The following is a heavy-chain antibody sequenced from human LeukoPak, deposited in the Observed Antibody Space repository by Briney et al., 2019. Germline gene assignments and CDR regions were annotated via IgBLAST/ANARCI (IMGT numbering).Heavy chain of an antibody. Sequence: PGGSLRLSCAASGFSFTKYWMTWVRQAPGKGLEWVANIRHDGSERHYVNSVKGRFSISRDNAKNSLYLQMNSLRVEDTAVYCCARDRYTSIWGQGTLVTVSS. CDR3: ARDRYTSI. CDR1: GFSFTKYW. V-gene: IGHV3-7*01. J-gene: IGHJ4*02. CDR2: IRHDGSER. D-gene: IGHD6-13*01.